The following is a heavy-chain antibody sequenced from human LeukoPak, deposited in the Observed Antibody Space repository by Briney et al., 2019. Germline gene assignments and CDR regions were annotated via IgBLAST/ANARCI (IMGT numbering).Heavy chain of an antibody. CDR3: ARVDYYYYYGMDV. J-gene: IGHJ6*02. CDR2: IIPIFGTA. V-gene: IGHV1-69*01. CDR1: GGTFSSYA. Sequence: SVKVSCKASGGTFSSYAISWVRQAPGQGLEWMGGIIPIFGTANYAQKFQGRVTITADESTSTAYMELSSLRSEDTAVYYCARVDYYYYYGMDVWGQGTTVTVSS.